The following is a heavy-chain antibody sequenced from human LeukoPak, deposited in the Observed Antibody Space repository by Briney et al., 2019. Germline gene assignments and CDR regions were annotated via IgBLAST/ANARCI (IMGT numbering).Heavy chain of an antibody. J-gene: IGHJ2*01. Sequence: ASVKVSCKASGYTLSGLYMHWVRQAPGQGLEWMGWINPNGGGTDYAQKFQGRVTMTRDTSITTVYMELNRLTSDDTAVYYCARDRSRYFDLWGRGTLVTVSS. CDR2: INPNGGGT. CDR3: ARDRSRYFDL. V-gene: IGHV1-2*02. CDR1: GYTLSGLY.